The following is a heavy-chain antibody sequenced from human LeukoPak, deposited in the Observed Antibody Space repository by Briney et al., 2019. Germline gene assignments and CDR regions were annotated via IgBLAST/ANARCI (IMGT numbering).Heavy chain of an antibody. D-gene: IGHD4-17*01. V-gene: IGHV3-21*04. CDR3: AVEPVTKYHYGWFDP. CDR2: ISSSSSYI. J-gene: IGHJ5*02. Sequence: GGSLRLSCTASGFTFGDYAMSWVRQAPGKGLEWVSSISSSSSYIYYADSVKGRFTISRDNAKNSLYLQMNSLRAEDTAVYYCAVEPVTKYHYGWFDPWGQGTLVTVSS. CDR1: GFTFGDYA.